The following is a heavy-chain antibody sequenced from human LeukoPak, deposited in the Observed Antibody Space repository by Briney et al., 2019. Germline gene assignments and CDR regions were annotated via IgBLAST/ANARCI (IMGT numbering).Heavy chain of an antibody. CDR3: AKDIRPHSSGLDY. J-gene: IGHJ4*02. CDR1: GFTFSSYS. V-gene: IGHV3-21*04. D-gene: IGHD3-22*01. Sequence: GGSLRLSCAASGFTFSSYSMNWVRQAPGKGLEWVSSISSSSSYIYYADSVKGRFTISRDNAKNSLYLQMNSLRAEDTALYYCAKDIRPHSSGLDYWGQGTLVTVSS. CDR2: ISSSSSYI.